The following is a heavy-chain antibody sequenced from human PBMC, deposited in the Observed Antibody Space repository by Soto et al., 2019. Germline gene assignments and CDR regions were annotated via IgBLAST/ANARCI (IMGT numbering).Heavy chain of an antibody. CDR2: ISPYKGDT. CDR3: ARVLPLSDPTYSVVVARFGY. V-gene: IGHV1-18*01. D-gene: IGHD2-21*01. CDR1: NYDFRDYG. J-gene: IGHJ4*02. Sequence: QVQLVQSGPEMKEPGASVKVSCKASNYDFRDYGFSWVRQAPGQGLEWMGWISPYKGDTNYAQKFQGRVTLTTDSSTNTAYMELRSLRSDDTAMYYCARVLPLSDPTYSVVVARFGYWGQGTLVTVSS.